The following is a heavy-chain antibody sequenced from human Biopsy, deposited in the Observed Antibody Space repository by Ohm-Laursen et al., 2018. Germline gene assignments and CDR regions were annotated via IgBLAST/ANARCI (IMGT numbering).Heavy chain of an antibody. CDR1: GGSLSGYF. D-gene: IGHD3-9*01. J-gene: IGHJ4*02. Sequence: TLSLTCTVSGGSLSGYFWSWIRQPPGKGLEWIGHNQNSGSTNYNPSLKSRVTISADTSKNQFSLKLSSMTAADTAMYYCERGRGWGNTYFRSFDYWGQGTLVTVSS. CDR3: ERGRGWGNTYFRSFDY. V-gene: IGHV4-59*01. CDR2: NQNSGST.